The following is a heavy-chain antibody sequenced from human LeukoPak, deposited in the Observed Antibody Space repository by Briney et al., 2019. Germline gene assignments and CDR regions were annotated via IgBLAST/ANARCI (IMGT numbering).Heavy chain of an antibody. J-gene: IGHJ4*02. D-gene: IGHD2-21*02. Sequence: GGSLRLSCAASGFTFSSYEMNWVRQVPGKGLEWLSYISDGGITINYADSVKGRFTISRDNSKNSLYLQMNSLRAEDTAVYYCASLAATATHTFDYWGQGTLVTVSS. V-gene: IGHV3-48*03. CDR3: ASLAATATHTFDY. CDR2: ISDGGITI. CDR1: GFTFSSYE.